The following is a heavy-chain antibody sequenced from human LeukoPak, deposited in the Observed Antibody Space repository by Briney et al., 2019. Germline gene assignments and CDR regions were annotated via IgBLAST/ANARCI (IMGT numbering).Heavy chain of an antibody. D-gene: IGHD1-26*01. Sequence: PGGSLRLSCGASGFTFSSYGMHWVRQAPGKGLEWVAFIRYDGRNKYYAESVKGRFTISRDNSKNTLYLQMNSLRAEDTAVYYCAKDSARKSIVGSTTRGVNDYWGQGTLAPVSS. J-gene: IGHJ4*02. CDR2: IRYDGRNK. CDR1: GFTFSSYG. V-gene: IGHV3-30*02. CDR3: AKDSARKSIVGSTTRGVNDY.